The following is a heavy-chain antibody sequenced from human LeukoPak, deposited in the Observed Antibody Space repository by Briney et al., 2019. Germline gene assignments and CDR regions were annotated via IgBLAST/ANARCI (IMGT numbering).Heavy chain of an antibody. CDR3: VRLVAVPDVYFDY. Sequence: GGSLRLSCGASGFTFSTYSMNWVRQAPGKGLEWVSSISSSSSYIHYADSVKGRLTISRDNAKKTLYLQMNSLRAEDTAVYYCVRLVAVPDVYFDYWGQGTLVTVSS. J-gene: IGHJ4*02. CDR2: ISSSSSYI. CDR1: GFTFSTYS. D-gene: IGHD2-2*01. V-gene: IGHV3-21*01.